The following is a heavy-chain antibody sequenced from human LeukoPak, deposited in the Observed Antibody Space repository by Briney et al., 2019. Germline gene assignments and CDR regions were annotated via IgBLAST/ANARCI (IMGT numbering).Heavy chain of an antibody. J-gene: IGHJ4*02. CDR3: ASYLDTAEDDY. CDR2: ISSSSSYI. V-gene: IGHV3-21*01. D-gene: IGHD5-18*01. CDR1: GFTFSSYS. Sequence: GGSLRLSCAASGFTFSSYSMNWVRQAPGKGLEWVSSISSSSSYIYYADSVKGRFTISRDNSKNTLYLQMNSLRAEDTAVYYCASYLDTAEDDYWGQGTLVTVSS.